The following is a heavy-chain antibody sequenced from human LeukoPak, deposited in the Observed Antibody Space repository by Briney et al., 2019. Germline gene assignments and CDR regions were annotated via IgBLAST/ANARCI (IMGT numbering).Heavy chain of an antibody. J-gene: IGHJ4*02. CDR2: IREAGGGT. CDR1: GIKLSNYG. V-gene: IGHV3-23*01. CDR3: AKDAYSGTYYDY. Sequence: GGSLRLSCVVSGIKLSNYGMSWVRQAPGKGLEWVSGIREAGGGTKYADSVKGRFTISRDNSKNTLYLLMNSLRAEDTAVYYCAKDAYSGTYYDYWGQGTLVTVSS. D-gene: IGHD1-26*01.